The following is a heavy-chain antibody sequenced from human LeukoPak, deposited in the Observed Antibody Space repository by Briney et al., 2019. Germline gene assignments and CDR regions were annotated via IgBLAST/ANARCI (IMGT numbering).Heavy chain of an antibody. V-gene: IGHV3-21*01. Sequence: PGGSLRLSRAASGFTFSSYSMNWVRQAPGKGLEWVSSISSSSSYIYYAASVKGRFTISRDNAKNSLYLQMNSLRAEDTAVYYCARDGRGDWDFDYWGQGTLVTVSS. CDR1: GFTFSSYS. J-gene: IGHJ4*02. CDR2: ISSSSSYI. D-gene: IGHD1-1*01. CDR3: ARDGRGDWDFDY.